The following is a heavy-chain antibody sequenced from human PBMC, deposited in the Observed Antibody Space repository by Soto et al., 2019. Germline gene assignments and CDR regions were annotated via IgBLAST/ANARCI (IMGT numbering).Heavy chain of an antibody. V-gene: IGHV4-31*03. CDR1: GGSISRGGYY. CDR2: IYYSGST. CDR3: ATLILPTMGHSYAMDV. D-gene: IGHD3-3*01. J-gene: IGHJ6*02. Sequence: PSETLSLTCTVSGGSISRGGYYWSWIRQHPGKGLEWIGYIYYSGSTYYNPSLKSRVTISVDTSKNQFSLKLSSVTAADTAVYYCATLILPTMGHSYAMDVSCQAITLTVSS.